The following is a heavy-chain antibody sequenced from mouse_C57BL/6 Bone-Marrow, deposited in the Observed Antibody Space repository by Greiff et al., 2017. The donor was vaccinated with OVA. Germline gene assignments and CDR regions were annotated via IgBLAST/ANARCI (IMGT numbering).Heavy chain of an antibody. CDR1: GFNIKNTY. CDR3: ARSGTTVVATDWYFDV. J-gene: IGHJ1*03. V-gene: IGHV14-3*01. Sequence: VHVKQSVAELVRPGASVKLSCTASGFNIKNTYMHWVKQRPEQGLEWIGRIDPANGNTKYAPKFQGKATITADTSFNTAYLQLSSLTSEDTAIYYCARSGTTVVATDWYFDVWGTGTTVTVSS. D-gene: IGHD1-1*01. CDR2: IDPANGNT.